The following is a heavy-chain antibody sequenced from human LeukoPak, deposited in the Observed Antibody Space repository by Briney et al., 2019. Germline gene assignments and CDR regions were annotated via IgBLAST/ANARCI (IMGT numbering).Heavy chain of an antibody. CDR1: GYTFTGYY. CDR3: ARVRITMVRGVILRGGMDV. CDR2: INPDSGGT. Sequence: ASVKVSCKASGYTFTGYYMHWVRQAPGQGLEWMGWINPDSGGTNYAQKFQGRVTMTRDTSISTAYMELSRLRSDDTAVYYCARVRITMVRGVILRGGMDVWGQGTTVTVSS. D-gene: IGHD3-10*01. V-gene: IGHV1-2*02. J-gene: IGHJ6*02.